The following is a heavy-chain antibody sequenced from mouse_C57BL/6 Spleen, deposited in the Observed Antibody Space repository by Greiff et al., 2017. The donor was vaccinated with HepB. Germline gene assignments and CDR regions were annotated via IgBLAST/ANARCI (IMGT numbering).Heavy chain of an antibody. CDR3: ARADGKSNFDY. Sequence: VQLQQSGPELVKPGASVKISCKASGYTFTDYYMNWVKQSHGKSLEWIGDINPNNGGTSYNQKFKGKATLTVDKSSSTAYMELRSLTSEDSAVYYCARADGKSNFDYWGQGTTLTVSS. CDR1: GYTFTDYY. V-gene: IGHV1-26*01. D-gene: IGHD1-3*01. J-gene: IGHJ2*01. CDR2: INPNNGGT.